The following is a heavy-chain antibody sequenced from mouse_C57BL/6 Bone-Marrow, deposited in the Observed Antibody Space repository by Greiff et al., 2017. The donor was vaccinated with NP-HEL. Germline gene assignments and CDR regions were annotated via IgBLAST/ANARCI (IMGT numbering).Heavy chain of an antibody. D-gene: IGHD2-1*01. CDR3: ARQGNQDWYFDV. Sequence: DVMLVESGGGLVQPGESLKLSCESNEYEFPSHDMSWVRKTPEKRLELVAAINSDGGSTYYPDTMERRFIISRDNTKKTLYLQMSRLRSEDTALYYCARQGNQDWYFDVWGTGTTVTVSS. CDR2: INSDGGST. J-gene: IGHJ1*03. CDR1: EYEFPSHD. V-gene: IGHV5-2*01.